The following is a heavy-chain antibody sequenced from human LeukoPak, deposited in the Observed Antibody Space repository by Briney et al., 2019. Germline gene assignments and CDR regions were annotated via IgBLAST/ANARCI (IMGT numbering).Heavy chain of an antibody. Sequence: SETLSLTCTVSGVSISSGSYYWRWIRQPAGKGLEWIGRIYTGGSTNYNPSLKNRVPISVDTSKNQFSLKLSSVTAADTAVYYCAVYILTGYYIHEGYYFDYWGQGTLVTVSS. CDR2: IYTGGST. D-gene: IGHD3-9*01. CDR1: GVSISSGSYY. V-gene: IGHV4-61*02. J-gene: IGHJ4*02. CDR3: AVYILTGYYIHEGYYFDY.